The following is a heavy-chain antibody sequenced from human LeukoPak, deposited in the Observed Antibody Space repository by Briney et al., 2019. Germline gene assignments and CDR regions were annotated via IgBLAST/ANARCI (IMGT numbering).Heavy chain of an antibody. Sequence: SETLSLTCTVSGGSISNYYGSWIRQPPGKGLEWIGYISDSGTTSYNPSLKNRVTTSLDTSKSQFSLQLRSVTAADTAVYYCARDFMVRGDQVNYYYYYMDVWGTGATITVSS. CDR3: ARDFMVRGDQVNYYYYYMDV. J-gene: IGHJ6*03. V-gene: IGHV4-59*01. CDR2: ISDSGTT. CDR1: GGSISNYY. D-gene: IGHD3-10*01.